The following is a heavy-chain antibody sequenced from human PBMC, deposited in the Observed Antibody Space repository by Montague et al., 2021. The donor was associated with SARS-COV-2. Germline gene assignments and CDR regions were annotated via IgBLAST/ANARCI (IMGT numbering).Heavy chain of an antibody. V-gene: IGHV3-48*03. J-gene: IGHJ2*01. CDR2: ISSSGSTI. CDR1: GFTFSSYA. CDR3: AREKRRITIFGVVIIEYFDL. D-gene: IGHD3-3*01. Sequence: SLRLSCAASGFTFSSYAMHWVRQAPGKGLEWVSYISSSGSTIYYADSVKGRFTISRDNAKNSLYLQMNSLRAEDTAVYYCAREKRRITIFGVVIIEYFDLWGRGTLVTVSS.